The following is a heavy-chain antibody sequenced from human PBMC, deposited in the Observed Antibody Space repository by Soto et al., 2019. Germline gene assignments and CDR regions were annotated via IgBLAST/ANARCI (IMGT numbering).Heavy chain of an antibody. D-gene: IGHD2-8*02. V-gene: IGHV4-59*01. Sequence: PSETLSLTCTVSGGSISHYYWTWIRQPPGKGLEYIGYIYDIGSTNYSPSLSSRVTMSIDTSKNQFSLKLSSVTAADTAVYYCARGGGVYYFDYWGQGTLVTVSS. CDR2: IYDIGST. CDR1: GGSISHYY. CDR3: ARGGGVYYFDY. J-gene: IGHJ4*02.